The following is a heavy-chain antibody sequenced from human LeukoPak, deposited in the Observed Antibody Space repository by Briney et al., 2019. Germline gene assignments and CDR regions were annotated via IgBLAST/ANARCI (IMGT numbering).Heavy chain of an antibody. J-gene: IGHJ4*02. CDR1: GFTFSSYW. CDR3: ARAGSHWHYVY. Sequence: GGSLRLSCAASGFTFSSYWMHWVRQAPGKGLVWVSHINGDGSTTSYADSVKGRFTISRDNAKNSLSLQMNNLRVEDTAVYYCARAGSHWHYVYWGQGTVVTVSS. CDR2: INGDGSTT. V-gene: IGHV3-74*01. D-gene: IGHD3-10*01.